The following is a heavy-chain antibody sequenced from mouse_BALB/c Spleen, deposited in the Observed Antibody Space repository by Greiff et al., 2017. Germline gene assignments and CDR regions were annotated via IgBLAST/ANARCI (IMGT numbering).Heavy chain of an antibody. CDR1: GFTFSSYG. J-gene: IGHJ4*01. D-gene: IGHD2-2*01. CDR2: ISSGGSYT. V-gene: IGHV5-6*01. Sequence: VQLQQSGGDLVKPGGSLKLSCAASGFTFSSYGMSWVRQTPDKRLEWVATISSGGSYTYYPDSVKGRFTISRDNAKNTLYLQMSSLKSEDTAMYYCARHDGYDENYAMDYWGQGTSVTVSS. CDR3: ARHDGYDENYAMDY.